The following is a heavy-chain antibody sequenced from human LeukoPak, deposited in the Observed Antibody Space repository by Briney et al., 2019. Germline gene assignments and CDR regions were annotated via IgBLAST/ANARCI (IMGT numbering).Heavy chain of an antibody. CDR2: IYTSGNT. Sequence: SETLSLTCSVSGGSISSYYWSWIRQPAGKGLEWIGHIYTSGNTNYNPSLKSRVTISLDKPKNQFSLNLSSVTAADTAEYYCARGRFDPWGQGTLVTVSS. J-gene: IGHJ5*02. V-gene: IGHV4-4*07. CDR1: GGSISSYY. CDR3: ARGRFDP.